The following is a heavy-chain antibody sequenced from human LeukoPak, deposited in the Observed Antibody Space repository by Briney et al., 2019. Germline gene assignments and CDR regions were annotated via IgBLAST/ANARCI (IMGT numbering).Heavy chain of an antibody. CDR3: ARDRVVAAAMGYYYYYYGMDV. J-gene: IGHJ6*02. CDR1: GYTFTGYY. CDR2: INPNSGGT. V-gene: IGHV1-2*02. D-gene: IGHD2-2*01. Sequence: ASVKVSCKASGYTFTGYYMHWVRQAPGQGLEWMGWINPNSGGTNYAQKFQGRVTMTRDTSISTAYMELSRLRSDDTAVYYCARDRVVAAAMGYYYYYYGMDVWGQGTTVTVSS.